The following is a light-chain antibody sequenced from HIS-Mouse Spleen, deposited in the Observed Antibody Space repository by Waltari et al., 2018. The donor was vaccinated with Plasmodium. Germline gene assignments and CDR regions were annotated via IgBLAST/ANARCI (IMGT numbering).Light chain of an antibody. CDR2: AAS. CDR1: QSISSY. J-gene: IGKJ2*01. CDR3: QQSYSTPYT. Sequence: DIQMTQSPSSLSASVGDRVTITCRASQSISSYLNWYQHKPGKAPKLLIYAASSLQSGVPSMFSGSGSGTDFTLTISCLQPEDFATYYCQQSYSTPYTFGQGTKLEIK. V-gene: IGKV1-39*01.